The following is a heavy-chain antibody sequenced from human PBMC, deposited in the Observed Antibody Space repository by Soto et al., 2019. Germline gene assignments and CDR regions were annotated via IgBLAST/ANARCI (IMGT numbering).Heavy chain of an antibody. V-gene: IGHV1-18*01. CDR1: GNTVPNYA. CDR2: ISAYNGNT. Sequence: ASVKVSCKASGNTVPNYAIHWVRQAPGQRLEWMGWISAYNGNTNYAQKLQGRVTMTTDTSTSTAYMELRSLRSDDTAVYYCARASSGFDCWGQGTLVTVSS. D-gene: IGHD6-19*01. J-gene: IGHJ4*02. CDR3: ARASSGFDC.